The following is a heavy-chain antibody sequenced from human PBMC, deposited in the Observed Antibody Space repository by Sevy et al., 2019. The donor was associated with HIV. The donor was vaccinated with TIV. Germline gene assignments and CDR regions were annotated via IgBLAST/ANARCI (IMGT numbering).Heavy chain of an antibody. D-gene: IGHD3-10*01. CDR2: ISSNSAYI. CDR3: ARVPMVGRSGMDV. CDR1: GFTFSSYS. V-gene: IGHV3-21*01. Sequence: GGSLRLSCAASGFTFSSYSINWVRRAPGKGLEWVSSISSNSAYIHYADSVKGRFIISTDNAKNSLYLQMNSLRAEDMAVYYCARVPMVGRSGMDVWGQGTTVTVSS. J-gene: IGHJ6*02.